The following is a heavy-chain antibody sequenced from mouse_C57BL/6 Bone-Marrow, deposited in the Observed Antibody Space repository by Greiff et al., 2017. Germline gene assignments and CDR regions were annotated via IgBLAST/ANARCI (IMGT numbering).Heavy chain of an antibody. D-gene: IGHD3-2*02. CDR1: GYTFTSYG. CDR3: ASPSGSSGYAMDY. Sequence: VQLQQSGAELARPGASVKLSCKASGYTFTSYGISWVKQRTRQGLEWIGEIYPRSGNTYYNEKFKGKATLTADKSSSTAYMELRSLTSEDSAVYFCASPSGSSGYAMDYWGQGTSVTVSP. CDR2: IYPRSGNT. V-gene: IGHV1-81*01. J-gene: IGHJ4*01.